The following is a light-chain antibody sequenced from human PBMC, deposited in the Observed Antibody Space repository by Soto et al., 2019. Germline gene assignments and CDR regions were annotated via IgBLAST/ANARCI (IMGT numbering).Light chain of an antibody. J-gene: IGKJ4*01. V-gene: IGKV1-39*01. CDR1: QPISTS. CDR3: QQSYSTPLT. Sequence: DIQVTQSLSSLSASIGDRVIITCRASQPISTSLHWFQQKPGKAPKLLIYALSNLQSGVPSRFSGSGTGTEFTLIISSLQPEDVGNYFCQQSYSTPLTFGVGTKVQI. CDR2: ALS.